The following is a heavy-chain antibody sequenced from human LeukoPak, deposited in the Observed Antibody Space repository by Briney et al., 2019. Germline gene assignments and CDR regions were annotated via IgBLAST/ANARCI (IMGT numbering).Heavy chain of an antibody. CDR1: GYTFTGYS. J-gene: IGHJ4*02. V-gene: IGHV1-2*02. CDR3: APSDVYYLDY. CDR2: INPNTCGT. Sequence: ASVTVSCKASGYTFTGYSMHWVRQAPGQGLEGMGWINPNTCGTNYAQKFRGRVTMTRDTSISTAYMELRRLRSDDTAVYYCAPSDVYYLDYWGQGTLVTVSS. D-gene: IGHD3-10*02.